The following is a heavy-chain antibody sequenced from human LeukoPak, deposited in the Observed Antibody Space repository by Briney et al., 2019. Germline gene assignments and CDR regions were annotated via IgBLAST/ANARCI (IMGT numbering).Heavy chain of an antibody. CDR1: GYSISSGYY. CDR2: IYHSGST. CDR3: ARQGRGIGSGSYTFFDY. D-gene: IGHD3-10*01. J-gene: IGHJ4*02. V-gene: IGHV4-38-2*02. Sequence: PSVTLSLTCTVSGYSISSGYYWGWIRQPPGKGLEWIGSIYHSGSTYYNPSLKSRVTISVDTSKNQFSLKLSSVTAADTAVYYCARQGRGIGSGSYTFFDYWGQGTLVTVSS.